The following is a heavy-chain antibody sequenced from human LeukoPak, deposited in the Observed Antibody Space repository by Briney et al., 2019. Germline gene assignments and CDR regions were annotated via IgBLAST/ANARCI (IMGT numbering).Heavy chain of an antibody. Sequence: GASVKVSCKASGNTFTSYAIHWVRQAPGQRLEWMGWINAGNGNTKYSQKLQGRVTITRDTSASTAYMELSSLTSEDTAVYYCARGRWSATTATYYLDFWGQGTLVTVSS. CDR3: ARGRWSATTATYYLDF. J-gene: IGHJ4*02. CDR2: INAGNGNT. D-gene: IGHD5-24*01. CDR1: GNTFTSYA. V-gene: IGHV1-3*01.